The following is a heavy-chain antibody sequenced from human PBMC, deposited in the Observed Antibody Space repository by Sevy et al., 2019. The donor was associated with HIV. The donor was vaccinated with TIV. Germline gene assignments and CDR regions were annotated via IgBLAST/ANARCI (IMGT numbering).Heavy chain of an antibody. J-gene: IGHJ4*02. CDR2: ISSSSSYI. V-gene: IGHV3-21*01. CDR1: GFTFSSYS. CDR3: ARSVVIRVRRGGYFDY. D-gene: IGHD2-21*01. Sequence: GGSLRLSCAASGFTFSSYSMNWVRQAPGKGLEWVSSISSSSSYIYYADSVKGRFTISRDNAKNSLYLQMNSLRAEDTAVYYCARSVVIRVRRGGYFDYWGQGTLVTVSS.